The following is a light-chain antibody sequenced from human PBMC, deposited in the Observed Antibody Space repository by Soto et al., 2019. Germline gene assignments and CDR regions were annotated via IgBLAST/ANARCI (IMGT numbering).Light chain of an antibody. J-gene: IGKJ2*01. Sequence: EVVMTQSPVNLSVSPGERATLSCRASQSVSTHLAWYQQKPGQAPKLLIYAASTRVTGISARFSGSGSGTEFSLIICSLQSEDFGIYYCLQYNDRPVYTFGQGTNVEVK. CDR1: QSVSTH. CDR3: LQYNDRPVYT. V-gene: IGKV3-15*01. CDR2: AAS.